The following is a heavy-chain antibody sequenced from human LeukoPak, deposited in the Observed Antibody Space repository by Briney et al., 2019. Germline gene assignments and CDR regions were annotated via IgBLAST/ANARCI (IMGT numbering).Heavy chain of an antibody. CDR2: IKSKTDGGTT. J-gene: IGHJ3*02. V-gene: IGHV3-15*01. D-gene: IGHD5-12*01. Sequence: PGGSLRLSCAASGFTFSNAWMSWVRQAPGKGLEWVGRIKSKTDGGTTDYAAPVKGRFTISRDDSKNTLYLQMNSLRAEDTAVYYCASSELRFAFDIWGQGTMVTVSS. CDR3: ASSELRFAFDI. CDR1: GFTFSNAW.